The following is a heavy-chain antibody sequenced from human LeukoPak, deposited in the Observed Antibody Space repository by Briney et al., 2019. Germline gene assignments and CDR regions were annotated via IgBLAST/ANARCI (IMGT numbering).Heavy chain of an antibody. CDR2: IYYSGNT. CDR1: GDSINNYY. D-gene: IGHD6-6*01. V-gene: IGHV4-59*01. Sequence: SETLSLTCSVPGDSINNYYWSWIRQPPGKGLEWIGHIYYSGNTNYNPTLKSRVTISKDTSKKQISLNLSSVTAADTAVYYCARGSNWLDPWGQGTLVTVSS. CDR3: ARGSNWLDP. J-gene: IGHJ5*02.